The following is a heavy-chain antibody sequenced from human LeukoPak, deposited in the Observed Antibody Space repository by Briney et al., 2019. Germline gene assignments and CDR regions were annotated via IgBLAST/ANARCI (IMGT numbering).Heavy chain of an antibody. V-gene: IGHV3-33*06. J-gene: IGHJ4*02. CDR2: IWYDGSNK. D-gene: IGHD3-22*01. CDR1: GFTFSSYG. CDR3: AKDFYYDSSNYD. Sequence: GGSLRLSCAAPGFTFSSYGMHWARQAPGKGLQWVALIWYDGSNKYYADSVEGRFTISRDNSKNTLYLHMDSLRAEDTAVYYCAKDFYYDSSNYDWGQGTLVTVSS.